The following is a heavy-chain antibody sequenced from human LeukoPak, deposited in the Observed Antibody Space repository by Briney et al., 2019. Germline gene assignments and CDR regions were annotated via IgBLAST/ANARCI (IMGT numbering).Heavy chain of an antibody. D-gene: IGHD3-22*01. CDR1: GYTSTSYD. J-gene: IGHJ4*02. V-gene: IGHV1-8*03. Sequence: ASVKVSCKASGYTSTSYDINWVRQATGQGLEWMGWMNPNSGNTGYAQKFQGRVTITRNTSISTAYMELSSLRSEDTAVYYCARGPYRAYYYDSSGYLDYWGQGTLVTVSS. CDR3: ARGPYRAYYYDSSGYLDY. CDR2: MNPNSGNT.